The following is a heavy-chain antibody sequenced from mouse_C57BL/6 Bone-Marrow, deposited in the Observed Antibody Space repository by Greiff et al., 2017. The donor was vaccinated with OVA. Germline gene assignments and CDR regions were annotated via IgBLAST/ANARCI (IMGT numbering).Heavy chain of an antibody. CDR2: IYPGSGNT. V-gene: IGHV1-76*01. CDR3: ARSGDGYPFAY. CDR1: GYTFTDYY. Sequence: QVQLKQSGAEPVRPGASVKLSCKASGYTFTDYYINWVKQRPGQGLEWIARIYPGSGNTYYNEKFKGKATLTAEKSSSTAYMQLSSLTSEDSAVYFCARSGDGYPFAYWGQGTLVTVSA. D-gene: IGHD2-3*01. J-gene: IGHJ3*01.